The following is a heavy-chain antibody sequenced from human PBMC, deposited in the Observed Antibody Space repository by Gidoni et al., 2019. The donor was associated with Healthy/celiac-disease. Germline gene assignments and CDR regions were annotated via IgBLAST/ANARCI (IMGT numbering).Heavy chain of an antibody. V-gene: IGHV3-15*01. D-gene: IGHD4-17*01. CDR1: GFTFSNAW. CDR3: TTDSWGMTTVTSDFDY. CDR2: IKSKTDGGTT. Sequence: EVQLVESGGGLVKPGGSLRLSCAASGFTFSNAWRSWVGQAPGKGLEWVGRIKSKTDGGTTDYAAPVKGRFTISRDDSKNTLYLQMNSLKTEDTAVYYCTTDSWGMTTVTSDFDYWGQGTLVTVSS. J-gene: IGHJ4*02.